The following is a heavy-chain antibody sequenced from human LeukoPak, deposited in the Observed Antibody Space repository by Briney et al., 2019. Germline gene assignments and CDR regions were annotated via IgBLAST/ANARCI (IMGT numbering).Heavy chain of an antibody. D-gene: IGHD2-8*02. J-gene: IGHJ4*02. CDR1: GFILSNYW. CDR3: ARDGISCTGGHCYFAS. CDR2: INNDGSST. Sequence: GGSLRLSCATSGFILSNYWMHWVRQAPGKGLVCVSRINNDGSSTTYADSVKGRFTISRDNARNTLYLQMNGLRAEDTAVYYCARDGISCTGGHCYFASWGQGTLVTVSS. V-gene: IGHV3-74*01.